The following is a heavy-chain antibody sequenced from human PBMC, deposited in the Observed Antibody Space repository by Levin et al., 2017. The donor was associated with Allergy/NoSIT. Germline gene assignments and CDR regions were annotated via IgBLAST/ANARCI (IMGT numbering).Heavy chain of an antibody. V-gene: IGHV4-30-4*01. J-gene: IGHJ4*02. Sequence: SETLSLTCTVSGGSISSGDYYWRWIRQPPGKGLEWIGYIYYSGSTYYNPSLQSRVTISVDTYKNQFTLKLSSVTAADTAVYDCASWTWDTMIVADRHYWGQGTLVTVAS. CDR3: ASWTWDTMIVADRHY. D-gene: IGHD3-22*01. CDR1: GGSISSGDYY. CDR2: IYYSGST.